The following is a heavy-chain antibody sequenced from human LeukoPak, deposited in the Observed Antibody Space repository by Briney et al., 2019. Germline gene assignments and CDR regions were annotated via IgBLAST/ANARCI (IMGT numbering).Heavy chain of an antibody. CDR1: SGSISSYY. CDR3: ARGRRYYGSGSHDY. CDR2: IYYSGST. Sequence: SETLSLTCTVSSGSISSYYWSWIRQPPGKGLEWIGYIYYSGSTSYNPSLKSRVTISVDTSKKQFPLKLSSVTAADTAVYYCARGRRYYGSGSHDYWGQGTLVTVSS. J-gene: IGHJ4*02. D-gene: IGHD3-10*01. V-gene: IGHV4-59*01.